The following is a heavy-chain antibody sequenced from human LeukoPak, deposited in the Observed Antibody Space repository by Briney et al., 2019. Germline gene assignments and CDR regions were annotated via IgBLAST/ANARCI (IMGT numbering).Heavy chain of an antibody. Sequence: SETLSLTCAVYGGSFSGYYWSWIRQPPGKGLEWIGEINHSRSTNYNPSLKSRVTISVDTSKNQFSLKLSSVTAADTAVYYCARVLGASTFDYWGQGTLVTVSS. J-gene: IGHJ4*02. V-gene: IGHV4-34*01. CDR1: GGSFSGYY. CDR3: ARVLGASTFDY. D-gene: IGHD1-26*01. CDR2: INHSRST.